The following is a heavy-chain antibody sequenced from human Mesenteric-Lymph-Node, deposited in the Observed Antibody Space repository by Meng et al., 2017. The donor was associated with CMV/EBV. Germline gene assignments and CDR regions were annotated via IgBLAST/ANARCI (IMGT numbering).Heavy chain of an antibody. CDR3: AREGSGYPGRILAY. J-gene: IGHJ4*02. CDR1: GYTFTGYY. V-gene: IGHV1-2*02. Sequence: ASVKVSCKASGYTFTGYYMHWVRQAPGQGLEWMGWINPNSGGTNCAQKFQGRVTMTRDTSISTAYMELSRLRSDDTAVYYCAREGSGYPGRILAYWGQGTLVTVSS. CDR2: INPNSGGT. D-gene: IGHD5-12*01.